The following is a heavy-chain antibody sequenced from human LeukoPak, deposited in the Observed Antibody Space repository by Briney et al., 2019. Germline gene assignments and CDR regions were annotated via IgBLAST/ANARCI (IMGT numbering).Heavy chain of an antibody. V-gene: IGHV3-11*06. J-gene: IGHJ4*02. Sequence: GGSLRLSCATSGFTFSDYYMSWIRQAPGKGLEWVSYISSSSSYTNYADSVKGRFTISRDNAKNSLYPQMNSLRAEDTAVYYCASFGYYGDLYYFDYWGQGTLVTVSS. D-gene: IGHD4-17*01. CDR1: GFTFSDYY. CDR3: ASFGYYGDLYYFDY. CDR2: ISSSSSYT.